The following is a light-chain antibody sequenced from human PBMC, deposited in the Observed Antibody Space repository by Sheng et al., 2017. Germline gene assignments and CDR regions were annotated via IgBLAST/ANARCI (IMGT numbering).Light chain of an antibody. V-gene: IGLV2-11*01. CDR3: CSYAGSYTVV. CDR2: DVS. CDR1: SSDVGGYNY. Sequence: QSALTQPRSVSGSPGQSVTISCTGTSSDVGGYNYVSWYQQHPGKAPKLMIYDVSKRPSGVPDRFSGSKSGNTASLTISGLQAEDEADYYCCSYAGSYTVVFGGXTKLTV. J-gene: IGLJ2*01.